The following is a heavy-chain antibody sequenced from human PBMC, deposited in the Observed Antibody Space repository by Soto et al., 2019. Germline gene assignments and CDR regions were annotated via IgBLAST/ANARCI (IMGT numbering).Heavy chain of an antibody. CDR2: ISGNGGST. CDR3: ASVYCPGGVCYTIFDY. V-gene: IGHV3-64*01. CDR1: GFTFSTYP. D-gene: IGHD2-8*02. Sequence: EVQLVESGGNLAQPGGSLRLSCAASGFTFSTYPMHWVRQGPGTGLEYVAGISGNGGSTHYANSVKGRFTISRDNSKSXMYLQMGSLSAEDMGVYYSASVYCPGGVCYTIFDYWGQGTLVTVSS. J-gene: IGHJ4*02.